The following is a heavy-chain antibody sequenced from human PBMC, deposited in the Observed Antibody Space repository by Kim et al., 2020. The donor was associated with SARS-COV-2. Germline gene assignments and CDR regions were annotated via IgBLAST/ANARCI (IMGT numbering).Heavy chain of an antibody. CDR3: ARDRTPYYRNNWYDAIDI. CDR2: IREDGSLE. Sequence: GGSLRLSCAASGFTFSNYWMTWVRQAPGKGLEWVANIREDGSLEYYADSVKGRFTISRDNAKNALYLQMNSLRAEDTAVYYCARDRTPYYRNNWYDAIDIWGQGTMVTVSS. CDR1: GFTFSNYW. J-gene: IGHJ3*02. V-gene: IGHV3-7*03. D-gene: IGHD3-10*01.